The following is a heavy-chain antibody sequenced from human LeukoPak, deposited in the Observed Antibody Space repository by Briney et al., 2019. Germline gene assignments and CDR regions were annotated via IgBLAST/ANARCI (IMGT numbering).Heavy chain of an antibody. CDR1: GYTFTSYG. CDR3: ARGNPFYVDHEDSFDY. J-gene: IGHJ4*02. D-gene: IGHD4-17*01. Sequence: GASVKVSCKASGYTFTSYGISWVRQAPGQGLEWMGWTSAYNGNTNYAQKLQGRVTMTTDTSTSTAYMELRSLRAEDTAVYYCARGNPFYVDHEDSFDYWGQGTPVTVSS. CDR2: TSAYNGNT. V-gene: IGHV1-18*01.